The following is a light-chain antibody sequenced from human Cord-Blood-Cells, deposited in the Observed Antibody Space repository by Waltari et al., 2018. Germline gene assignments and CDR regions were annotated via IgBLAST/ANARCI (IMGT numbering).Light chain of an antibody. J-gene: IGLJ3*02. CDR1: SSDVGSYNL. Sequence: QSALTQPASVSGSPGQSITISCTGTSSDVGSYNLVSWYQQHPGKAPKLMIYEGSKRPSGVSNRLSGSKSGNTASLTISALQAEDEADYYCCSYAGSSTWVFGGGTKLTVL. CDR3: CSYAGSSTWV. CDR2: EGS. V-gene: IGLV2-23*01.